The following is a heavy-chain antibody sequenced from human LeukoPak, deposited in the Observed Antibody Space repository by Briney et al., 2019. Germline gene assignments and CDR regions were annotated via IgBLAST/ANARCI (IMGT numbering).Heavy chain of an antibody. V-gene: IGHV3-21*01. CDR3: ARGYCSGGSCYYYMDV. Sequence: GGSPRLSCAASGFTFSSYSMNWVRQAPGKGLEWVSSISSSSSYIYYADSVKGRFTISRDNAKNSLYLQMNSLRAEDTAVYYCARGYCSGGSCYYYMDVWGKGTTVTVPS. CDR1: GFTFSSYS. J-gene: IGHJ6*03. D-gene: IGHD2-15*01. CDR2: ISSSSSYI.